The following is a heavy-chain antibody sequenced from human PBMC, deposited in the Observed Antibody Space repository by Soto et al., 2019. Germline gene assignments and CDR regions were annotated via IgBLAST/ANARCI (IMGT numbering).Heavy chain of an antibody. J-gene: IGHJ3*02. CDR1: GGTFSSYT. CDR3: ARLKSSSGIAACDAFDI. V-gene: IGHV1-69*02. D-gene: IGHD6-13*01. Sequence: QVQLVQSGAEVKKPGSSVKVSCKASGGTFSSYTISWVRQAPGQGLEWMGRIIPILGIANYAQKFQGRVTNTADKSTSTAYMELSSMRPEDTAGYYCARLKSSSGIAACDAFDIWGQGTMVTVSS. CDR2: IIPILGIA.